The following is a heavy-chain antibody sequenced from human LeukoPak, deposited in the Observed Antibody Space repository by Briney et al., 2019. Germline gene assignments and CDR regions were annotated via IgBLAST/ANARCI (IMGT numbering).Heavy chain of an antibody. D-gene: IGHD6-13*01. CDR1: GFSFSDHY. J-gene: IGHJ4*02. CDR2: IRDKANSYCT. V-gene: IGHV3-72*01. Sequence: GGSLRLSCAASGFSFSDHYMDWVRQAPGKGLEWVGRIRDKANSYCTEFAASVKGRFTISRDDSKNSLYLQMNGLKTDDTALYFCARASSTYYYDYWGQGTLVTVSS. CDR3: ARASSTYYYDY.